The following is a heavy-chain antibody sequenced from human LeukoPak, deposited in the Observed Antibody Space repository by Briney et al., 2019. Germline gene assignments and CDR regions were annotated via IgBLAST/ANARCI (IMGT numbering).Heavy chain of an antibody. J-gene: IGHJ6*02. CDR3: ARDTMIKVRGVRHYGMDV. Sequence: PGRSLRLSCAASGFTFSSYGMHWVRQAPGKGLEWVAVIWYDGSNKYYADSVKGRFTISRDNSKNTLYLQMNSLRAEDTAVYYCARDTMIKVRGVRHYGMDVWGQGTTVTVSS. CDR2: IWYDGSNK. CDR1: GFTFSSYG. D-gene: IGHD3-10*01. V-gene: IGHV3-33*01.